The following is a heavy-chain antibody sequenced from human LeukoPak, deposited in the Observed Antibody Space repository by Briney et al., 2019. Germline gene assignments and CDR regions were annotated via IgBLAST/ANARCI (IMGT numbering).Heavy chain of an antibody. CDR3: TSGLWTY. Sequence: GGSLRLSCTASGFTFGDYAMSWVRQARGKGLAWVGFIRSNTYGGTTQYAASVKGRFTVSREDSKSIAYLQMNSLKTEDTAVYYCTSGLWTYWGQGTLVTVSS. V-gene: IGHV3-49*04. CDR2: IRSNTYGGTT. D-gene: IGHD3/OR15-3a*01. CDR1: GFTFGDYA. J-gene: IGHJ4*02.